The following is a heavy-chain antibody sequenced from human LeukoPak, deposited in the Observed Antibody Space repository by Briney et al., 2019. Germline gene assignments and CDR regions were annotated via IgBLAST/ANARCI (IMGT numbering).Heavy chain of an antibody. Sequence: GGSLRLSCAASGFTVSSNYMSWVRQAPGKGLEWVSVIYSGGSTYYADSVKGRFTISRHNSKNTLYLQMNGLRAEDTAVYYCARKERGDYYYYGMDVWGQGTTVTVSS. CDR2: IYSGGST. CDR3: ARKERGDYYYYGMDV. V-gene: IGHV3-53*04. CDR1: GFTVSSNY. J-gene: IGHJ6*02. D-gene: IGHD3-16*01.